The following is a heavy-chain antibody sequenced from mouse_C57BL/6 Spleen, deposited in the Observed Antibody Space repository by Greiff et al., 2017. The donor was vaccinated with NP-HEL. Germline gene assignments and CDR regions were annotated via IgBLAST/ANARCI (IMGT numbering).Heavy chain of an antibody. Sequence: EVQLQQSGPGLVKPSQSLSLTCSVTGYSITSGYYWNWIRQFPGNKLEWMGYISYDGSNNYNPSLKNRISITRDTSKNQFFLKLNSVTTEDTATYYCARGDGSRFAYWGQGTLVTVSA. CDR1: GYSITSGYY. CDR2: ISYDGSN. CDR3: ARGDGSRFAY. J-gene: IGHJ3*01. V-gene: IGHV3-6*01. D-gene: IGHD1-1*01.